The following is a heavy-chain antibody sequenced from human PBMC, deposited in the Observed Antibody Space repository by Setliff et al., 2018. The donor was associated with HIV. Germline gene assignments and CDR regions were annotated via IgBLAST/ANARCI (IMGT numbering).Heavy chain of an antibody. CDR2: VSASGTT. CDR1: GGSMSRVY. V-gene: IGHV4-4*08. D-gene: IGHD1-1*01. J-gene: IGHJ3*02. CDR3: AKEGSWNDDSGAFNI. Sequence: SETLSLTCSVSGGSMSRVYWTWIRQPPGKGLEWIGYVSASGTTKYNPSLQSRVTISGDSSKNQFSLRLSSVTAADTAVYYCAKEGSWNDDSGAFNIWGQGAMVTVSS.